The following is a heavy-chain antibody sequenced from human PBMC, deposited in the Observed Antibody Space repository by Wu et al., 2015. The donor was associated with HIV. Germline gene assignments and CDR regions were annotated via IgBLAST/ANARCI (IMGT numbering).Heavy chain of an antibody. D-gene: IGHD3-10*01. CDR1: GGTFSSYA. V-gene: IGHV1-69*13. J-gene: IGHJ4*02. Sequence: QVQLVQSGAEVKKPGSSVKVSCKASGGTFSSYAISWVRQAPGQGLEWMGRIIPIFGTANYAQKFQGRVTITADESTSTAYMELSSLRSEDTAVYYCAREPNGISSRLGELFGWYYFDYWGQGTLVTVSS. CDR3: AREPNGISSRLGELFGWYYFDY. CDR2: IIPIFGTA.